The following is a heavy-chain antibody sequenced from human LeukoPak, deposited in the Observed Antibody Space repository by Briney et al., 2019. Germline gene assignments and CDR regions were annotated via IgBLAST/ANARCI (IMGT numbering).Heavy chain of an antibody. J-gene: IGHJ3*02. CDR2: ISGSGGST. CDR3: AKGGTFRTAFDI. D-gene: IGHD2-2*01. CDR1: GFTFSSYA. Sequence: PGGSLRLSCAASGFTFSSYAMSWVRQAPGKGLEWVSAISGSGGSTYYADSVKGRFTISRDNSRNTLYLQMNSLRAEDTAVYYCAKGGTFRTAFDIWGQGTMVTVSS. V-gene: IGHV3-23*01.